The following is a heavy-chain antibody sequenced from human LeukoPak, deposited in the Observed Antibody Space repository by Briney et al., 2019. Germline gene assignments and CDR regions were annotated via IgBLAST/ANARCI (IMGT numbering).Heavy chain of an antibody. V-gene: IGHV4-61*02. CDR3: ARDTVRDAFDI. D-gene: IGHD4-11*01. CDR2: IYTSGST. Sequence: SQTLSLTCTVSGGSISSGSYNWSWIRQPAGKGLEWIGRIYTSGSTNYNPSLKSRVTISVDTSKNQFSLKLSSVTAADTAVYYCARDTVRDAFDIWGQGTMVTVSS. J-gene: IGHJ3*02. CDR1: GGSISSGSYN.